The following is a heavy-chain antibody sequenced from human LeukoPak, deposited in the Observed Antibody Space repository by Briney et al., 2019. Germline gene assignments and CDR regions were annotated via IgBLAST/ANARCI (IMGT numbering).Heavy chain of an antibody. V-gene: IGHV4-34*01. J-gene: IGHJ5*02. CDR1: GVSFSGYY. D-gene: IGHD1-26*01. CDR3: AREADYSGSYYFDP. CDR2: INHSGST. Sequence: SETLSLTCAVYGVSFSGYYWSWIRQPPGKGLEWIGEINHSGSTNYNPSLKSRVTISVDTSKNQFSLKLSSVTAADTAVYYCAREADYSGSYYFDPWGQGTLVTVSS.